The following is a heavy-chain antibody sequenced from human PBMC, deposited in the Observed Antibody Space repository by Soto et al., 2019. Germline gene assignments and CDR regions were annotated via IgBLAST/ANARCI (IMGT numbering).Heavy chain of an antibody. J-gene: IGHJ5*02. CDR1: GGSISSGDYY. CDR3: ATRITVFGLLIPPFDP. CDR2: MFYVGAT. V-gene: IGHV4-30-4*02. D-gene: IGHD3-3*01. Sequence: SETLSLTCSVFGGSISSGDYYWSWIRQPPGKGLEWIGYMFYVGATYYNPSLKSRVTMSVDTSKNQFSLRLSSVTAADTAIYYCATRITVFGLLIPPFDPWGQGTQVTVSS.